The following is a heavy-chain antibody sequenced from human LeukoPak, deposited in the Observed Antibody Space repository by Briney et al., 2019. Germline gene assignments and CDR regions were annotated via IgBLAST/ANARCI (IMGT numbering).Heavy chain of an antibody. CDR3: TKDGLRGYDYDY. Sequence: GGSLRLSCAASGFTFRDYAMSWVRQAPGKGLEWVSNILNSGDTTQYADSVKGRFTVSRDNSKNTLYLQMDNLRGDDMAVYYCTKDGLRGYDYDYWGQGTLVTVSS. CDR2: ILNSGDTT. J-gene: IGHJ4*02. D-gene: IGHD5-12*01. V-gene: IGHV3-23*01. CDR1: GFTFRDYA.